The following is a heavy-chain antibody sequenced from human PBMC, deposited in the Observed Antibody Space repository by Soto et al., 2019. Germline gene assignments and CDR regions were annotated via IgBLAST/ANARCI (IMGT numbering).Heavy chain of an antibody. V-gene: IGHV4-39*01. D-gene: IGHD2-21*02. Sequence: QLQLQESGPGLVKPSETLSLTCTVSGGSISSSSYFWGWIRQPPGKGLEWIGSIYYSGSTYYNPSLQXRXTXSXXTSKTQFSLKLSSVTAADTAVYYCARHPSDFWFDPWGQGTLVTVSS. CDR1: GGSISSSSYF. J-gene: IGHJ5*02. CDR2: IYYSGST. CDR3: ARHPSDFWFDP.